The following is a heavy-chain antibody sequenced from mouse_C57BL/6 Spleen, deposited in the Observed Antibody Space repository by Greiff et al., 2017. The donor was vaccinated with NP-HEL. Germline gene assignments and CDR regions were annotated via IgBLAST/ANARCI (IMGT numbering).Heavy chain of an antibody. CDR2: INYDGSST. D-gene: IGHD2-2*01. CDR3: ARVVQPTYFDY. J-gene: IGHJ2*01. Sequence: EVMLVESEGGLVQPGSSMKLSCTASGFTFSDYYMAWVRQVPEKGLEWVANINYDGSSTYYLDSLKSRFIISRDNAKNILYLQMSSLKSEDTATYYCARVVQPTYFDYWGQGTTLTVSS. V-gene: IGHV5-16*01. CDR1: GFTFSDYY.